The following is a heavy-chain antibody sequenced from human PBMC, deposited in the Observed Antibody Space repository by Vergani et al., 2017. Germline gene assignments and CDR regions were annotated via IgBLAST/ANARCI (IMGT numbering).Heavy chain of an antibody. CDR2: IYYSGST. Sequence: QVQLQESGPGLVKPSQTLSLTCTVSGGSISSGDYYWSWIRQPPGKGLEWIGYIYYSGSTYYNPSLKSRVTISVDTSKNQFSLKLSSVTAADTAVYYCARVEGVRGVSYYYYYYGMDVWGQGTTVTVSS. D-gene: IGHD3-10*01. CDR3: ARVEGVRGVSYYYYYYGMDV. J-gene: IGHJ6*02. V-gene: IGHV4-30-4*08. CDR1: GGSISSGDYY.